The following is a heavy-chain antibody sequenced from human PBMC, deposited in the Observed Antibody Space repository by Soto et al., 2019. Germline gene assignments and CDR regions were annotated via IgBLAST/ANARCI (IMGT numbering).Heavy chain of an antibody. CDR1: GFTFRNYN. J-gene: IGHJ6*02. Sequence: EVQLVESGGGLVQPGGSLRLSCAASGFTFRNYNMKWVRQAPGKGLEWLSYISGASGTIYYADSMQGRFTIPRDNAKNSLYLQMNRLRAEDTAIYYCPRDCGYGYGMDVWGQGPTVTVSS. CDR2: ISGASGTI. CDR3: PRDCGYGYGMDV. V-gene: IGHV3-48*01. D-gene: IGHD2-15*01.